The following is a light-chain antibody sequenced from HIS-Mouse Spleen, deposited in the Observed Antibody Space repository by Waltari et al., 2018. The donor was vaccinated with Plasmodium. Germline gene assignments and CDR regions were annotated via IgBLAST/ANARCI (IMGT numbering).Light chain of an antibody. CDR2: RNN. CDR1: SSNIGSNY. Sequence: QSVLTHPPSASGTPGQRVTISCSGSSSNIGSNYVYWYQQLPGTAPKLLIYRNNQRPSGFPDRFSGSKSGTSASLAISGLRSEDEADYYCAAWDDSLSGPVFGGGTKLTVL. J-gene: IGLJ3*02. CDR3: AAWDDSLSGPV. V-gene: IGLV1-47*01.